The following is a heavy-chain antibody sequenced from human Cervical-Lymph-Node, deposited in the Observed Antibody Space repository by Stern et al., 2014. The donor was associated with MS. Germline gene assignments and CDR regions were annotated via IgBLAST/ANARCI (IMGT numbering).Heavy chain of an antibody. CDR1: GDTFSSYA. CDR2: ITSVFGTT. D-gene: IGHD1-26*01. J-gene: IGHJ4*02. V-gene: IGHV1-69*06. CDR3: ARGGGLVGYFDY. Sequence: VQLVESGAGVKKPGSSVKVSCKASGDTFSSYAINWVRQGPGQGLEWMGGITSVFGTTNYAQKFQGRVTITADKSTNTAYMELMTLRSEDTAVYYCARGGGLVGYFDYWGQGTLVSVSS.